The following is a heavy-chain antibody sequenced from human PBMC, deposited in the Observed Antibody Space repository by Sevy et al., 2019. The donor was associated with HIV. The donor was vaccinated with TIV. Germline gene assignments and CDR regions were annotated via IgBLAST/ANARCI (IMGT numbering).Heavy chain of an antibody. CDR2: ISSSSSYI. Sequence: GGSLRLSCAGSGFTFNSHTMNWVRQAPGKGLEWVSSISSSSSYIYYGDSVKGRFTISRDNAKSSLFLQMNSLRAEDTAIYSCARLKGYGDYGAFDIWGQGTMVTVSS. CDR3: ARLKGYGDYGAFDI. J-gene: IGHJ3*02. CDR1: GFTFNSHT. V-gene: IGHV3-21*01. D-gene: IGHD4-17*01.